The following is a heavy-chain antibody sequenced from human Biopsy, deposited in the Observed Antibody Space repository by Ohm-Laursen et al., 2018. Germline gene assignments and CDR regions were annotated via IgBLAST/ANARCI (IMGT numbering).Heavy chain of an antibody. CDR1: GAIFSNYA. Sequence: SVKVSCRASGAIFSNYAITWVRQAPGQGLEWMGGIIPLFDAPNYAQKFQGRLTITADESKSTTYMELSSLRSEDTAVYYCARLAQIYGDSPFDPWGQGTLVTVSS. CDR2: IIPLFDAP. D-gene: IGHD4-17*01. V-gene: IGHV1-69*13. J-gene: IGHJ5*02. CDR3: ARLAQIYGDSPFDP.